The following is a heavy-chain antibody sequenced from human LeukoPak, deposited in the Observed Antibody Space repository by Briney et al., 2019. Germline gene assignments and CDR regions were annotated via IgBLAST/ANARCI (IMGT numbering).Heavy chain of an antibody. Sequence: SETLSLTCTVSGGSISSYYWSWIRQPPGKGLEWIGYIYYSGSTNYNPSLKSRVTISVDTSKNQFSLKLSSVTAADTAVYYCARDLYDYVWGSYASVYAFDIWGQGTMVTVSS. CDR1: GGSISSYY. D-gene: IGHD3-16*01. CDR2: IYYSGST. CDR3: ARDLYDYVWGSYASVYAFDI. V-gene: IGHV4-59*01. J-gene: IGHJ3*02.